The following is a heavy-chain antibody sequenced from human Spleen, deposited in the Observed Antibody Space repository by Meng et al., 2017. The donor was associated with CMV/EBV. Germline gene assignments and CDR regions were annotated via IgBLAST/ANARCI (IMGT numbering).Heavy chain of an antibody. D-gene: IGHD2-2*02. Sequence: GESLKISCAASRFTFSSYDMSWVRQAPGKGLEWVSAISGSGSSTYYADSVKGRFTISRDNSKKTMYLQMNSLRAADTAVYYCAKPIQNLYCSGSGCYREAFDPWGQGTLVTVSS. CDR2: ISGSGSST. CDR1: RFTFSSYD. V-gene: IGHV3-23*01. CDR3: AKPIQNLYCSGSGCYREAFDP. J-gene: IGHJ5*02.